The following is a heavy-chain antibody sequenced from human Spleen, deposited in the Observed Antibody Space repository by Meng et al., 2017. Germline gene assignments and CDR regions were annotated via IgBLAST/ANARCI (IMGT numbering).Heavy chain of an antibody. CDR2: INSDGSNT. CDR1: GFTFSSYW. V-gene: IGHV3-74*01. Sequence: GGSLRLSCSASGFTFSSYWMHWVRQAPGKGLVWVSRINSDGSNTNYADSVKGRFTISRDNAKNTVYLQMNSLRAEDTAVYYCARSGSYNSRFDYWGQGTLVTVSS. CDR3: ARSGSYNSRFDY. D-gene: IGHD3-10*01. J-gene: IGHJ4*02.